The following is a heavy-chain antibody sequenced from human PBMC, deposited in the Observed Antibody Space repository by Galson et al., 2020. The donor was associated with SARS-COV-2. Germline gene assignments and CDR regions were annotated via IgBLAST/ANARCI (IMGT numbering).Heavy chain of an antibody. D-gene: IGHD5-12*01. Sequence: GGSLRLSCAASGFSFSSYGMHWVRQAPGKGLEWVAVIWYDGSNKYYADSVKGRFTISRDNSKDTLYLQMNSLRAEDTAVYYCARDRLISSNYYYYVMGVWGQGTTVTVAS. CDR3: ARDRLISSNYYYYVMGV. CDR2: IWYDGSNK. V-gene: IGHV3-33*01. CDR1: GFSFSSYG. J-gene: IGHJ6*02.